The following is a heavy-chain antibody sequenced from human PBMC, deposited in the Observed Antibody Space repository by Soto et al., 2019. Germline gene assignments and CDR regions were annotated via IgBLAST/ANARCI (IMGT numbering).Heavy chain of an antibody. V-gene: IGHV1-69*13. J-gene: IGHJ3*02. D-gene: IGHD2-21*02. CDR3: ASGHIVVVTATNDAFDI. Sequence: SVKVSCKASGGTFSSYAINWVRQAPGQGLEWMGGIIPIFGTANYAQKFQGRVTITADESTSTAYMELSSLRSEDTAVYYCASGHIVVVTATNDAFDIWGQGTMVTVSS. CDR1: GGTFSSYA. CDR2: IIPIFGTA.